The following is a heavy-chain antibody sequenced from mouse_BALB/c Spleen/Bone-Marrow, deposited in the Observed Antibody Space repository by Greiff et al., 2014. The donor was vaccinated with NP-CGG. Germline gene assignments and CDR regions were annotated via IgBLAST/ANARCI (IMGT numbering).Heavy chain of an antibody. CDR2: IAPGSGTT. CDR1: GYTFTNFW. J-gene: IGHJ4*01. V-gene: IGHV1S41*01. CDR3: ARYDYAMDY. Sequence: DLVKPGASVKLSCKASGYTFTNFWINWIKQRPGQGLEWIGRIAPGSGTTYYNEMFKGKATLTVDTSSSTAYIQLSSLSSEDSAVCFCARYDYAMDYWGQGTSVTVS. D-gene: IGHD2-3*01.